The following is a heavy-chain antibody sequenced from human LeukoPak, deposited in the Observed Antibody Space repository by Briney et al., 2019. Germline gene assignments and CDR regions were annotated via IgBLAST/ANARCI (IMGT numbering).Heavy chain of an antibody. CDR2: INHSGST. D-gene: IGHD6-19*01. V-gene: IGHV4-34*01. Sequence: SETLSLTCAVYGGSSSGYYWSWIRQPPGKGLEWIGEINHSGSTNYNPSLKSRVTISVDTSKNQFSLKLSSVTAADTAVYYCARGPRRGAIAVAYAFDIWGQGTMVTVSS. CDR1: GGSSSGYY. J-gene: IGHJ3*02. CDR3: ARGPRRGAIAVAYAFDI.